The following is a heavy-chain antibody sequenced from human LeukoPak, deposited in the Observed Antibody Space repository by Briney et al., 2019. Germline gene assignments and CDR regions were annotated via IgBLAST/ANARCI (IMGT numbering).Heavy chain of an antibody. CDR2: INHSGST. Sequence: SETLSLICAVYGGSFSGYYWSWIRQPPGKGLEWIGEINHSGSTNYNPSLKSRVTISVDTSKNQFSLKLSSVTAADTAVYYCARQLGGVIVYWGQGTLVTVSS. V-gene: IGHV4-34*01. CDR3: ARQLGGVIVY. J-gene: IGHJ4*02. CDR1: GGSFSGYY. D-gene: IGHD3-16*02.